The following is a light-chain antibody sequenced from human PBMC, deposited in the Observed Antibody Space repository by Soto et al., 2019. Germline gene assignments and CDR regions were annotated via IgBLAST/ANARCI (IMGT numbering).Light chain of an antibody. CDR2: AAS. J-gene: IGKJ1*01. V-gene: IGKV3-20*01. CDR3: QQYGHSPRT. Sequence: EVVLTQSPGTLSLSPGERASLSCRASQSVSNSFLAWYQQKAGQSPRLLIYAASARAIGIPDRFSGSGSGPDFTLTISRLEPEDFAVYYCQQYGHSPRTFGQGTKVEVK. CDR1: QSVSNSF.